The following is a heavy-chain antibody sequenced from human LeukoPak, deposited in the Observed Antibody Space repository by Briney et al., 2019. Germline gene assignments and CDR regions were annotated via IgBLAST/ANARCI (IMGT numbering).Heavy chain of an antibody. CDR1: GTTISAFY. V-gene: IGHV4-4*09. J-gene: IGHJ6*02. Sequence: SETLSLTCTVSGTTISAFYWAWIRQSPGKGLEWIGYIYTGWTTNYNPSLKSRVTISVDTSKNQFSLKLSSVTAADTAVYYCARGMGSGSYYNKYYYYGMDVWGQGTTVTVSS. CDR3: ARGMGSGSYYNKYYYYGMDV. CDR2: IYTGWTT. D-gene: IGHD3-10*01.